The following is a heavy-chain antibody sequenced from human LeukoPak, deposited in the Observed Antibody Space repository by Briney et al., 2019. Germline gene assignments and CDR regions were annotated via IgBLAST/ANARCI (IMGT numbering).Heavy chain of an antibody. J-gene: IGHJ4*02. CDR1: GLAFSAYK. CDR3: VVGGSPGY. V-gene: IGHV3-74*01. CDR2: ISTDGYTT. D-gene: IGHD2-15*01. Sequence: GGSMRLSCAASGLAFSAYKMHWVHQAPRKGLVWVSRISTDGYTTDYADFVQGRFTASRDNTKNTWSLEMNSLRAEDTAVYYCVVGGSPGYWGQGTLVTVSS.